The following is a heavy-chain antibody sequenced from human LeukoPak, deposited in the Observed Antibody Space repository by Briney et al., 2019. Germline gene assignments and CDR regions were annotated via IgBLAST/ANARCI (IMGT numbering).Heavy chain of an antibody. Sequence: ASVKVSCKASGGTFSSYAISWVRQAPGQGLEWIGWISGYNGNTNYVQKVQGRVTMTADTSTSTVYMELRSLRFDDTAMYYCARDSRSNLRAFDIWGQGTMVTVSS. D-gene: IGHD6-13*01. CDR3: ARDSRSNLRAFDI. CDR2: ISGYNGNT. CDR1: GGTFSSYA. V-gene: IGHV1-18*01. J-gene: IGHJ3*02.